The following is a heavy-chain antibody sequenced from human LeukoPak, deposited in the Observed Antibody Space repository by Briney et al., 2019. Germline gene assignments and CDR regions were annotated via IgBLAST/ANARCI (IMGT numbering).Heavy chain of an antibody. Sequence: SETLSLTCTVSGASISSSSYYWGWIRQPPGKGLEWIGSIYYSGSTYYNPSLKSRVTISVDTSKNQFSLKLSSVTAADTAVYYCARPKGLQLWFDYWGQGTLVTVSS. CDR3: ARPKGLQLWFDY. CDR1: GASISSSSYY. CDR2: IYYSGST. V-gene: IGHV4-39*01. D-gene: IGHD5-18*01. J-gene: IGHJ4*02.